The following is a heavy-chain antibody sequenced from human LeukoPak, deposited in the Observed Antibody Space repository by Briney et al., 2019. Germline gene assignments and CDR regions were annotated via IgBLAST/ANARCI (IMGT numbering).Heavy chain of an antibody. D-gene: IGHD3-22*01. CDR1: GFTFSSYE. CDR2: ISSSGSTI. CDR3: ARSTVGDYYDSSGYYASINYFDY. J-gene: IGHJ4*02. V-gene: IGHV3-48*03. Sequence: GGSLRLSCAASGFTFSSYEMNWVRQAPGKGLEWVSYISSSGSTIYYADSVKGRFTISRDNAKNSLYLQMNSLRAEDTAVYYCARSTVGDYYDSSGYYASINYFDYWGQGTLVTVSS.